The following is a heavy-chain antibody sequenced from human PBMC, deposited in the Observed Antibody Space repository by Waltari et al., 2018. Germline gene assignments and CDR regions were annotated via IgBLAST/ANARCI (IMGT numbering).Heavy chain of an antibody. J-gene: IGHJ4*02. V-gene: IGHV1-8*01. Sequence: QVEMVQSGAEVKKPGASVKVSCKTSGFIFTDYDVNWVRQAPGQGLERVGWGNPENGHTEYEPKFGGRISFTRETAGSTAYMGLLRLTSADTAVYYCMRLHRGVFRRIVGVTPNDYWGQGTLVSVSS. CDR1: GFIFTDYD. CDR2: GNPENGHT. CDR3: MRLHRGVFRRIVGVTPNDY. D-gene: IGHD2-21*02.